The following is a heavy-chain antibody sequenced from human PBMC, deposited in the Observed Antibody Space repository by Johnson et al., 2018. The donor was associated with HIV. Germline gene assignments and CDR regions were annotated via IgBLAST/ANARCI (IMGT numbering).Heavy chain of an antibody. V-gene: IGHV3-66*01. CDR1: GFTFSDYY. J-gene: IGHJ3*02. CDR2: IYSGGST. Sequence: VQLVESGGGLVQPGRSLRLSCAASGFTFSDYYMSWIRQAPGKGLEWVSVIYSGGSTYYADSVKGRFTISRDNSKNTLYLQMNSLRAEDTAVYYCARDDDAFDIWGQGTMVTVSS. CDR3: ARDDDAFDI.